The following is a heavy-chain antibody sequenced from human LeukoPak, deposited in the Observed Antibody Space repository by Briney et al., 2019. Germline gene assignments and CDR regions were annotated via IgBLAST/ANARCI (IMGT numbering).Heavy chain of an antibody. Sequence: GGSLRLSCAASGFTFSSYGMNWVRQAPGRGLEWVSSVSSSSSYIYYADSVKGRFTISRDNAKNSLSLQMNSLRAEDTAVYYCARDQRATASTGSYFDYWGQGTLVTVSS. CDR2: VSSSSSYI. J-gene: IGHJ4*02. D-gene: IGHD1-1*01. CDR3: ARDQRATASTGSYFDY. V-gene: IGHV3-21*01. CDR1: GFTFSSYG.